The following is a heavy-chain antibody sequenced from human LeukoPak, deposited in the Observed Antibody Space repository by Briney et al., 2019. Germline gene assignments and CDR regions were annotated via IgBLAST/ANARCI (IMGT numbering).Heavy chain of an antibody. CDR1: GFTFGGYA. V-gene: IGHV3-73*01. CDR3: VRDHDRPDNGLDY. J-gene: IGHJ4*02. Sequence: GGSLKLSCAASGFTFGGYAMHWVRQASGKGLEWVGRIRSKANTYATAYAASVKGRFTIARDNSKNTLYLQMNSLRAEDTAVYYCVRDHDRPDNGLDYWGQGTLVTVSS. CDR2: IRSKANTYAT. D-gene: IGHD3-22*01.